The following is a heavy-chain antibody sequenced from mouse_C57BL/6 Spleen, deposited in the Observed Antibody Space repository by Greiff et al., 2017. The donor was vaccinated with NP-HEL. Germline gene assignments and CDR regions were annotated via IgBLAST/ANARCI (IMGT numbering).Heavy chain of an antibody. CDR1: GYTFTDYE. CDR3: YYYGSSPWYFDV. V-gene: IGHV1-15*01. Sequence: VKLQESGAELVRPGASVTLSCKASGYTFTDYEMHWVKQTPVHGLEWIGAIDPETGGTAYNQKFKGKAILTADKSSSTAYMELRSLTSEDSAVYYCYYYGSSPWYFDVWGTGTTVTVSS. CDR2: IDPETGGT. J-gene: IGHJ1*03. D-gene: IGHD1-1*01.